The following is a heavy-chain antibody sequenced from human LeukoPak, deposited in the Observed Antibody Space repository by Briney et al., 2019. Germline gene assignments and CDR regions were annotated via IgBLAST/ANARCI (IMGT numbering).Heavy chain of an antibody. CDR3: TRCSTGTRLYYFDY. Sequence: GGSLRLSCTASGFTFSDRYIDWVRQAPGKGLEWVGRSRNKANSYTTEYAASVKGRFTISRDESKNLLYLQMNSLTTEDTAVYYCTRCSTGTRLYYFDYWCQGTLVTVSS. D-gene: IGHD1/OR15-1a*01. J-gene: IGHJ4*02. CDR1: GFTFSDRY. CDR2: SRNKANSYTT. V-gene: IGHV3-72*01.